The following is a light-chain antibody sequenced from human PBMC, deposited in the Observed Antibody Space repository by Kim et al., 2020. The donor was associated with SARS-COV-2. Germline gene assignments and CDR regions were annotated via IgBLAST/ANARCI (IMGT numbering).Light chain of an antibody. Sequence: QTATITCTGNSNNVGNQGAAWLQQHQGHPTKLRSYRNNNRPSGISERFSASRSGSTASLTISGLQPEDEADYYCSAWDSSLSACVFGGGTKLTVL. CDR3: SAWDSSLSACV. V-gene: IGLV10-54*01. CDR1: SNNVGNQG. J-gene: IGLJ3*02. CDR2: RNN.